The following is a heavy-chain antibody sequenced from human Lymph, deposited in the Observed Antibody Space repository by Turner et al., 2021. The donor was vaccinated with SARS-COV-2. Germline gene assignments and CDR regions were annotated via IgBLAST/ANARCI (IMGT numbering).Heavy chain of an antibody. CDR1: EFTVSSNY. CDR3: ARLRPYGDYFDY. Sequence: EVQMVESGGALIQPGGSLRLSCAASEFTVSSNYMSWVRQAPGKVLDGVAIIYSGGSTFYADSVKGRFTISRDNSKNTLYLQMNSLRAEDTAVYYCARLRPYGDYFDYWGQGTLVTVSS. V-gene: IGHV3-53*01. CDR2: IYSGGST. J-gene: IGHJ4*02. D-gene: IGHD4-17*01.